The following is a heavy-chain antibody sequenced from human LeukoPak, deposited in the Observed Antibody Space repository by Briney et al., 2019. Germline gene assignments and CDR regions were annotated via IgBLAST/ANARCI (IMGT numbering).Heavy chain of an antibody. J-gene: IGHJ4*02. CDR1: GFTVSSIH. CDR2: IYNNGDT. D-gene: IGHD4-17*01. CDR3: ARRSDYGDYLFDY. V-gene: IGHV3-66*01. Sequence: GGSLRLSCAVSGFTVSSIHMSWVRQAPGKGLEWVSVIYNNGDTYYADSVKGRFTTSRDNSKNTVYLQMHSLRAEDTAVYYCARRSDYGDYLFDYWGQGTLVTVSS.